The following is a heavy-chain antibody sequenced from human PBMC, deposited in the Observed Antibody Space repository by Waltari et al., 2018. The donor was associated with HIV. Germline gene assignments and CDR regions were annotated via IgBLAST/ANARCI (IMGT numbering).Heavy chain of an antibody. CDR2: INTNTGSP. Sequence: QVQLFQSESELKKPGASVKVSCKASGYTFTSNSSNWVRQAPGQGLEWMGWINTNTGSPMYAQGFTGRFVFSLDTSVSTAFLQISALKADDTAVYFCARDGGRSRAFDSWGQGTLVTVSS. CDR3: ARDGGRSRAFDS. J-gene: IGHJ4*02. CDR1: GYTFTSNS. D-gene: IGHD3-16*01. V-gene: IGHV7-4-1*02.